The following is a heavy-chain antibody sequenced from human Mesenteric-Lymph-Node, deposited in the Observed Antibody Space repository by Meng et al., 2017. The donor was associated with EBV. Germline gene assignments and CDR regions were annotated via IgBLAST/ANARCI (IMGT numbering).Heavy chain of an antibody. J-gene: IGHJ4*02. D-gene: IGHD6-19*01. V-gene: IGHV4-39*07. Sequence: QLRLAYPGHGRVKPSETLAPTCHDSGVPRSSYYWGWTLQPPGKGLEWIGSIPYSGSTYYRPSLKSRVTMSVDTSKNQVSLKLSPVTAADTAVYYCARDLGLAVAVYYFNYWGQGTLVTVSS. CDR3: ARDLGLAVAVYYFNY. CDR1: GVPRSSYY. CDR2: IPYSGST.